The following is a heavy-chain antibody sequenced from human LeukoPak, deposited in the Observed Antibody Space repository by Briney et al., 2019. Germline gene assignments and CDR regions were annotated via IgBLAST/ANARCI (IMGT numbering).Heavy chain of an antibody. J-gene: IGHJ4*02. V-gene: IGHV4-39*01. CDR2: IYYSGST. D-gene: IGHD2-15*01. CDR3: ARHDHGSCVDY. Sequence: SETLSLTCAVSGGSISSNSYYWGWIRQPPGKGLEWIGSIYYSGSTYYNPSLKSRVTISVDTSKNQFSLKLSSVTAADTAVYYCARHDHGSCVDYWGQGTLVTVSS. CDR1: GGSISSNSYY.